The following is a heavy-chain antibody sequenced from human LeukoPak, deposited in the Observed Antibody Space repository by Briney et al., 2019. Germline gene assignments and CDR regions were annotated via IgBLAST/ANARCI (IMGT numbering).Heavy chain of an antibody. V-gene: IGHV3-30*18. CDR2: ISYDGSNK. CDR3: AKVYPTYGDYQER. D-gene: IGHD4-17*01. CDR1: GFTFSSYS. J-gene: IGHJ4*02. Sequence: GGSLRLSCAASGFTFSSYSMHWVRQAPGKGLEWVAVISYDGSNKYYADSVKGRFTISRDNSKNTLYLQMNSLRAEDTAVYYCAKVYPTYGDYQERWGQGTLVTVSS.